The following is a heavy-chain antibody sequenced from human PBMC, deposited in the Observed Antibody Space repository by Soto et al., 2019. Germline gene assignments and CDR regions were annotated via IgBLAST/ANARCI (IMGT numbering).Heavy chain of an antibody. CDR3: DRDHGKSYFDY. J-gene: IGHJ4*02. CDR1: GGSISSYY. V-gene: IGHV4-59*01. Sequence: SETLSLTCTVSGGSISSYYWSWIRQPPGKGLEWIGYIYYSGSTNYNPSLKSRVTISVDTSKNQFSLKLSSVTAADTAVYYCDRDHGKSYFDYWGQGILVTVFS. D-gene: IGHD1-26*01. CDR2: IYYSGST.